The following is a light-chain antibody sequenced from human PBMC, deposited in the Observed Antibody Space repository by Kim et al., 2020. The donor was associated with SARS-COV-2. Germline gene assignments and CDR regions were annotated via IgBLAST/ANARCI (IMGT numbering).Light chain of an antibody. Sequence: QWVTLSCSGSRSNIGSNFVYRYQQLPGSAPKLLIYENYPRPSGFPDRFSGSKSCTSAYLAIIGLRSEDEADYYCAAWDDSLSVHYVFGTGTKVTVL. CDR3: AAWDDSLSVHYV. CDR2: ENY. CDR1: RSNIGSNF. J-gene: IGLJ1*01. V-gene: IGLV1-47*01.